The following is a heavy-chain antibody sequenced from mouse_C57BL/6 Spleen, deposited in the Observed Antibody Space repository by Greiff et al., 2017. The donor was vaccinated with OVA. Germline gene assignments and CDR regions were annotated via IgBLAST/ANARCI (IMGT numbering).Heavy chain of an antibody. J-gene: IGHJ3*01. CDR1: GYTFTSYW. Sequence: VQLQQPGAELVKPGASVKMSCKASGYTFTSYWITWVKQRPGQGLEWIGDIYPGSGSTNYNEKFKSKATLTVDTSSSTAYMQLSSLTSEDSAVYYCARSWSTMVTTEFAYWGQGTLVTVSA. V-gene: IGHV1-55*01. CDR3: ARSWSTMVTTEFAY. CDR2: IYPGSGST. D-gene: IGHD2-2*01.